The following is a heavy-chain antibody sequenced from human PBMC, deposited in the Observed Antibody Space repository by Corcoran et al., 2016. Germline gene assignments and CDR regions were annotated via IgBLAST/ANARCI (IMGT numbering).Heavy chain of an antibody. J-gene: IGHJ4*02. Sequence: QLLLVQSGAEEKEPGASVKVSCTASGSTFTDYAIQWVRQAPGQRLEWMGWINAGNGNTRYSQNFQGRVTITRDASATTAYMELSSLRSEDTAVYYCANALWDRGPSSYYFDYWGQGTLVTVSS. CDR1: GSTFTDYA. CDR3: ANALWDRGPSSYYFDY. CDR2: INAGNGNT. V-gene: IGHV1-3*05. D-gene: IGHD3-10*01.